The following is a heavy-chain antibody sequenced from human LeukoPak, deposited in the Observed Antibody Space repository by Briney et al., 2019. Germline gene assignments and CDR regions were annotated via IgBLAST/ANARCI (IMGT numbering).Heavy chain of an antibody. CDR1: GGTFSSYA. J-gene: IGHJ5*02. V-gene: IGHV1-69*13. CDR3: ADSSIAARPFDP. D-gene: IGHD6-6*01. Sequence: SVKVSCKASGGTFSSYAISWVRQAPGQGLEWMGGITPIFGTANYAQKFQGRVTITADESTSTAYMELSSLRSEDTAVYYCADSSIAARPFDPWGQGTLVTVSS. CDR2: ITPIFGTA.